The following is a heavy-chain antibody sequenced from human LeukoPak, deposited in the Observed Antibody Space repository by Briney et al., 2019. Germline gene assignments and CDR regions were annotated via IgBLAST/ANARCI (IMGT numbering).Heavy chain of an antibody. CDR2: IKYDASEK. Sequence: GGSLRLSCTASGFTFSNYWMTWVRQAPGKGLEWLTNIKYDASEKHYADSVKGRFTISRDTSRSSLSLQMNTLRTDDTAVYFCARVAATTFCHFNYMDVWGKGTTVTVSS. CDR1: GFTFSNYW. CDR3: ARVAATTFCHFNYMDV. D-gene: IGHD2/OR15-2a*01. J-gene: IGHJ6*04. V-gene: IGHV3-7*04.